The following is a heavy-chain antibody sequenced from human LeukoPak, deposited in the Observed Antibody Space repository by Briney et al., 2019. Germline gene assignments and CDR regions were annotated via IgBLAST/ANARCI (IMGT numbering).Heavy chain of an antibody. D-gene: IGHD3-22*01. J-gene: IGHJ4*02. CDR3: AKQADPYYYDSSGYYLY. CDR1: GFTFSSYG. CDR2: ISYDGSNK. V-gene: IGHV3-30*18. Sequence: PGRSLRLSCAASGFTFSSYGMHWVRQAPGKGLEWVAVISYDGSNKYYADSVKSRFTISRDNSKNTLYLQMNSLRAEDTAVYYCAKQADPYYYDSSGYYLYWGQGTLVTVSS.